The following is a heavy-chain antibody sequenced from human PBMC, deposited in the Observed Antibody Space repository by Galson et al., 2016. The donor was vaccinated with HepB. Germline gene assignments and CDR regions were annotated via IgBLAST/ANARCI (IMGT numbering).Heavy chain of an antibody. CDR3: ARRKWNSNWEFDS. Sequence: SETLSLTCAVSGGSISSSNWWTWVRQPPGKGLEWIGEIYHSGTSNPSPSLKSRVNISLDKSKNHFSLKLTSVTASDTAVYYCARRKWNSNWEFDSWGQGTLVTVSS. CDR1: GGSISSSNW. D-gene: IGHD6-13*01. V-gene: IGHV4-4*02. J-gene: IGHJ4*02. CDR2: IYHSGTS.